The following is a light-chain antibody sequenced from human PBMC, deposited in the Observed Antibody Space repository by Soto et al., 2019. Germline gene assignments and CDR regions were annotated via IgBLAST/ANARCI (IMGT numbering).Light chain of an antibody. CDR1: QDMSSY. J-gene: IGKJ1*01. Sequence: DIQMTQSPSSLSASVGDRVTITCQASQDMSSYLNWYQQKPGKTPKLLIYDASNLETGVPSRFSGSGSGTDFTFTISSLQPEDIATYYCQQYDNLPWTFGQGTKVEIK. CDR3: QQYDNLPWT. V-gene: IGKV1-33*01. CDR2: DAS.